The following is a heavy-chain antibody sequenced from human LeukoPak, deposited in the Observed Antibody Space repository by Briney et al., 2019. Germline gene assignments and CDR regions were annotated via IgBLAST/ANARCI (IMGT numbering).Heavy chain of an antibody. J-gene: IGHJ4*02. D-gene: IGHD4-17*01. CDR1: GFIFSSYA. Sequence: GGSLRLSCAASGFIFSSYAMSWVRQAPGKGLEWVSTISGGGDYTFYADSVKGRFTVSRDNSKNTLFVQMNSLRADDTAVYYCAKVGSNYGDPKDYWGQGTLVSVTS. V-gene: IGHV3-23*01. CDR3: AKVGSNYGDPKDY. CDR2: ISGGGDYT.